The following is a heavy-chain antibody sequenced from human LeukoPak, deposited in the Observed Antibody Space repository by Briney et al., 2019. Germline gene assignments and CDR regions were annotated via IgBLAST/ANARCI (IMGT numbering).Heavy chain of an antibody. CDR1: GGSIRNFY. Sequence: SETLSLTCTVSGGSIRNFYWYWIRQPPGKGLEWIGYIYYSGSTNYNPSLKSRVTISVDTSKNQFSLRLSSVTAADTAVYYCARGEVDDILTIDYWGQGTLVTVSS. CDR3: ARGEVDDILTIDY. CDR2: IYYSGST. D-gene: IGHD3-9*01. J-gene: IGHJ4*02. V-gene: IGHV4-59*01.